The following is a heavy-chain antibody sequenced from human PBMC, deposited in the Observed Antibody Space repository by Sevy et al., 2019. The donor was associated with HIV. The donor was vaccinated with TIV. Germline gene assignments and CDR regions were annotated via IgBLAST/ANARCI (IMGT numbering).Heavy chain of an antibody. CDR2: ISGSGRST. V-gene: IGHV3-23*01. Sequence: GGSLRLSCAASGFTFTSYAMNWVRQAPGKGLDWVSSISGSGRSTYYADSVGGRFTISRDNSKNTLSLKMNSLRADDTAVYYCAKGYCSGGSCPRDYYYYGMDVWGQGTTVTVSS. D-gene: IGHD2-15*01. CDR3: AKGYCSGGSCPRDYYYYGMDV. CDR1: GFTFTSYA. J-gene: IGHJ6*02.